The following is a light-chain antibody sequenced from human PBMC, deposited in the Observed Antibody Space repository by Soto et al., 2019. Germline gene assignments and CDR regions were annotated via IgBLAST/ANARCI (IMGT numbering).Light chain of an antibody. Sequence: EIVLTQSPGSLSLSPGERATLSCRASQSVSSTFFAWYQQGPGQAPRLLMYGASSRATGVPERFSGSGSGTAFTLTSSRPEPEDFAVYYCQQFDSSVTFGQGTKVEIK. J-gene: IGKJ1*01. CDR3: QQFDSSVT. V-gene: IGKV3-20*01. CDR1: QSVSSTF. CDR2: GAS.